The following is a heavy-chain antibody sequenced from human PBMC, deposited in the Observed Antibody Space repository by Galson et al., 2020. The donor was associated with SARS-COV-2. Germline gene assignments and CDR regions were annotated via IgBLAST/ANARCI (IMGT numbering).Heavy chain of an antibody. V-gene: IGHV3-23*01. Sequence: GGSLRLSCAASGFTFSSYAMSWVRQAPGKGLEWVSAISGSGGSTYYADSVKGRFTISRDNSKNTLYLQMNSLRAEDTAVYYCAKSTHGRAWFHDYSNYFDYWGQGTLVTVSS. CDR1: GFTFSSYA. D-gene: IGHD4-4*01. CDR3: AKSTHGRAWFHDYSNYFDY. J-gene: IGHJ4*02. CDR2: ISGSGGST.